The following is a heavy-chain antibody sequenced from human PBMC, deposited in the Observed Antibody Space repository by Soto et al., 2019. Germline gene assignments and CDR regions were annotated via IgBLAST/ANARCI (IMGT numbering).Heavy chain of an antibody. CDR3: AIEVRESYGERFDY. CDR2: ISGSGGST. Sequence: GGSLRLSCAASGFTFSSYAMSWVRQAPGKGLEWVSAISGSGGSTYYADSVKGRFTTSRDNSKNTLYLQMNSLRAEDTAVYYCAIEVRESYGERFDYWCQGILVTVS. CDR1: GFTFSSYA. D-gene: IGHD5-18*01. V-gene: IGHV3-23*01. J-gene: IGHJ4*02.